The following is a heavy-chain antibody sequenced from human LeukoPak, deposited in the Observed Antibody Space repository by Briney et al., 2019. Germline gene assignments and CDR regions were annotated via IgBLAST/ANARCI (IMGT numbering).Heavy chain of an antibody. CDR3: ARGRRKDYYGSGSYLYY. CDR2: ISAYNGNT. D-gene: IGHD3-10*01. CDR1: GYTFTSYG. Sequence: GASVKVSCKASGYTFTSYGISWVRQAPGQGLEWMGWISAYNGNTNYAQKLQGRVTMTTDTSTSTAYMELRSLRSDDTAVYYCARGRRKDYYGSGSYLYYWGQGTLVTVSP. J-gene: IGHJ4*02. V-gene: IGHV1-18*01.